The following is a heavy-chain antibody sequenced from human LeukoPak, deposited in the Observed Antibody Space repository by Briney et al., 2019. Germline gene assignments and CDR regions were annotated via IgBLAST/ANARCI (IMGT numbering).Heavy chain of an antibody. J-gene: IGHJ4*02. CDR3: ARGGSYLYYFDY. CDR2: IIPILGIA. Sequence: ASVKVSCKASGGTFSSYAISWVRQAPGQGLEWMGRIIPILGIANYAQKFQGRVTITADKSTSTAYMELSSLRSEDTAVYYCARGGSYLYYFDYWGQGTLVTVSS. V-gene: IGHV1-69*04. CDR1: GGTFSSYA. D-gene: IGHD1-26*01.